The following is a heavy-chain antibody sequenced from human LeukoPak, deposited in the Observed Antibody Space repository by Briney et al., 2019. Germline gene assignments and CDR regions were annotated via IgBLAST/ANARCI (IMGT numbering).Heavy chain of an antibody. V-gene: IGHV1-46*01. CDR1: GYTFTSYY. J-gene: IGHJ4*02. D-gene: IGHD5-18*01. CDR3: ARVKGERKYSYGNHVFDY. Sequence: ASVKVSCKASGYTFTSYYMHWVRQAPGQGLEWMGIINPSGGSTSYAQKFQGRVTMIRDTSTSTVYMELSSLRSEDTAVYYCARVKGERKYSYGNHVFDYWGQGTLVTVPS. CDR2: INPSGGST.